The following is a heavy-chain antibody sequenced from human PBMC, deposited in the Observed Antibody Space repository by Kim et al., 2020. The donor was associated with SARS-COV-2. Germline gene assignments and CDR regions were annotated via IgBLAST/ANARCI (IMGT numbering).Heavy chain of an antibody. Sequence: GGSLRLSCAASGFTFSSYGIHWVRQAPGQGLEWVAVIWFDGSKKYYAASVKGRFTVSRDNSKNTLYLQMSSLRAEDSALYYCAKDKNSGSYIFSGMDVWGQGTTVTVSS. CDR3: AKDKNSGSYIFSGMDV. D-gene: IGHD3-10*01. CDR1: GFTFSSYG. V-gene: IGHV3-33*03. J-gene: IGHJ6*02. CDR2: IWFDGSKK.